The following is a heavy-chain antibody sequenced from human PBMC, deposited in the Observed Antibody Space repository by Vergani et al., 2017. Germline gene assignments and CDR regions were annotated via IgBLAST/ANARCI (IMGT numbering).Heavy chain of an antibody. CDR1: GFTFSSYA. J-gene: IGHJ4*02. Sequence: QVQLVESGGGVVQPGRSLRLSCAASGFTFSSYAMHWVRQAPGKGLEWVAVISYDGSNKYYADSVKGRFTISRDNSKNTLYLQMNSLRAEDTAVYYCAREAIAAAGSDFDYWGQGTLVTVSS. CDR2: ISYDGSNK. CDR3: AREAIAAAGSDFDY. D-gene: IGHD6-13*01. V-gene: IGHV3-30-3*01.